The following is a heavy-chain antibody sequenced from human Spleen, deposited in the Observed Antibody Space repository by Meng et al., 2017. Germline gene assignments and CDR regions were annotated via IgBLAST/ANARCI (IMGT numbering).Heavy chain of an antibody. CDR1: GFTVTSNE. D-gene: IGHD3-3*01. J-gene: IGHJ4*02. CDR2: ICGDST. V-gene: IGHV3-38-3*01. CDR3: ARDLAWVLFDY. Sequence: GGSLRLSCAASGFTVTSNEMSWVRQAPGKGLEWVSSICGDSTYYADSGKGRFTISRDNAKNSLYLQMNSLRADDTAVYYCARDLAWVLFDYWGQGALVTVSS.